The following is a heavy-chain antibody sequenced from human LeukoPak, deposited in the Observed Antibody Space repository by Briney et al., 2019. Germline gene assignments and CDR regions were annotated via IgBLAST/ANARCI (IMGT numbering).Heavy chain of an antibody. D-gene: IGHD6-13*01. J-gene: IGHJ4*02. CDR2: IYYSGST. V-gene: IGHV4-59*01. CDR3: AGAAAGIFQFDY. CDR1: GGSISSYY. Sequence: SETLSLTCTVSGGSISSYYWSWIRQPPGKGLEWIGYIYYSGSTNYNPSLKSRVTIPVDTSKNQFSLKLSSVTAADTAVYYCAGAAAGIFQFDYWGQGTLVTVSS.